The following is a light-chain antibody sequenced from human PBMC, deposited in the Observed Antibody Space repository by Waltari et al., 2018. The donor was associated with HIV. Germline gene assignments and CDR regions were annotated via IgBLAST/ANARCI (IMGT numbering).Light chain of an antibody. V-gene: IGLV2-23*02. J-gene: IGLJ2*01. Sequence: QSALTQPASVSGSPGQSITISCTGTRSAVGSYNLVSWYQQHPGKAPKLMLYEVSKRPSGVSNLFSGAKSGNTASLTISGLQAEDEADYYCCSYAGSSTPVFGGGTKLTVL. CDR2: EVS. CDR1: RSAVGSYNL. CDR3: CSYAGSSTPV.